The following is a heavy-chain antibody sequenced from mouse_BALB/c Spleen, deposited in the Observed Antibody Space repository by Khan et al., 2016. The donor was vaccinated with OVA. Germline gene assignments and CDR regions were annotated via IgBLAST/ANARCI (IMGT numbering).Heavy chain of an antibody. CDR1: GYSFSRSW. V-gene: IGHV1-80*01. D-gene: IGHD1-2*01. CDR3: ERWGDDGVAY. J-gene: IGHJ3*01. CDR2: IYPGNGDT. Sequence: QVQLQQPGAELVRPGSSVKISCKASGYSFSRSWMYWVKQRPGKGLEWIGQIYPGNGDTNYNGKFKGKATLTADKSSSKAYLQLSILTSEDSAVYFCERWGDDGVAYWGQGTLVTVSA.